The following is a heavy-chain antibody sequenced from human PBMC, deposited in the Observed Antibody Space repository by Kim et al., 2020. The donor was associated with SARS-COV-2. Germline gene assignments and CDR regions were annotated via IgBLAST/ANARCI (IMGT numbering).Heavy chain of an antibody. J-gene: IGHJ4*02. Sequence: GRFTISRDNAKNSLYLQMNSLRAEDTAVYYCARDFVVVPAAMKREYYFDYWGQGTLVTVSS. V-gene: IGHV3-11*06. CDR3: ARDFVVVPAAMKREYYFDY. D-gene: IGHD2-2*01.